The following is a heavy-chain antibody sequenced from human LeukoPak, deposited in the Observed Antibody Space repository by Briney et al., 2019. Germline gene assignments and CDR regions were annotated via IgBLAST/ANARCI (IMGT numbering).Heavy chain of an antibody. V-gene: IGHV3-43*01. CDR2: ISWDGAST. J-gene: IGHJ4*02. CDR1: GFTFHDYT. CDR3: AKDGCAGGSCPIDY. D-gene: IGHD2-15*01. Sequence: GGSLRLSCAASGFTFHDYTIHWVRQAPGKGLEWVSLISWDGASTYYADSVKGRFTISRDNSKNSLYLQVNSLRTEDTALYYCAKDGCAGGSCPIDYWGQGTLVTVSS.